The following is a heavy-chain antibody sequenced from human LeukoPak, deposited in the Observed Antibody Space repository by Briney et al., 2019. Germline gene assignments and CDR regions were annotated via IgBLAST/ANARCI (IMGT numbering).Heavy chain of an antibody. V-gene: IGHV1-18*01. Sequence: ASVKVSCKASGYNFDKFGIAWVRQAPGQGLEWMGWINTHNGNTKYAQQYQGRVTMTPDTSTSTVYMELRSLRSDDTAVYFCARDTPQHLKRYDYWGQGTQVTVSS. CDR2: INTHNGNT. CDR1: GYNFDKFG. CDR3: ARDTPQHLKRYDY. J-gene: IGHJ4*02. D-gene: IGHD6-13*01.